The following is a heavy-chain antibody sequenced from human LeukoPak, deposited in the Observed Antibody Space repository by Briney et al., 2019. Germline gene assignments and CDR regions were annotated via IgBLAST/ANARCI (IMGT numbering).Heavy chain of an antibody. V-gene: IGHV4-59*01. Sequence: SETLSLTCIVSGASISTYYWSWFRQPPGNGPEWMVNIYHTGGTNYNPSLKSRVTISITTSKNQFSLRLTSVTAADTAIYYCAKSAGSKNAFDIWGQGTMVTVSS. CDR2: IYHTGGT. CDR3: AKSAGSKNAFDI. J-gene: IGHJ3*02. CDR1: GASISTYY.